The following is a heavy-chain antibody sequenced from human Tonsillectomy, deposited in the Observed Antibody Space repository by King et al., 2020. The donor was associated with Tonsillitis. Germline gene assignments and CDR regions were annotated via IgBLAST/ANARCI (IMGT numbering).Heavy chain of an antibody. Sequence: VQLVESGGGLVKPGGSLRLSCAASGFTFSNAWMSWVRQAPGKGLEWVGRIKSKTDGGTTDYAAPVKGRFTISRDDSKNTLYLQMNSLKTEDTAVYYCTTEGGELLWFGELLSNEYFQHWGQGTLVTVSS. CDR2: IKSKTDGGTT. V-gene: IGHV3-15*01. J-gene: IGHJ1*01. CDR3: TTEGGELLWFGELLSNEYFQH. D-gene: IGHD3-10*01. CDR1: GFTFSNAW.